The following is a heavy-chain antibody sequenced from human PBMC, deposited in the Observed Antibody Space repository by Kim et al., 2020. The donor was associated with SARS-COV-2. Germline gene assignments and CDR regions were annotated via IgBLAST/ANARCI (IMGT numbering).Heavy chain of an antibody. CDR2: ISSSSSYI. CDR1: GFTFSSYS. J-gene: IGHJ4*02. CDR3: ARLRSFNWNPNYYFDY. V-gene: IGHV3-21*01. D-gene: IGHD1-1*01. Sequence: GGSLRLSCAASGFTFSSYSMNWVRQAPGKGLEWVSSISSSSSYIYYADSVKGRFTISRDNAKNSLYLQMNSLRAEDTAVYYCARLRSFNWNPNYYFDYWGQGTLVTVSS.